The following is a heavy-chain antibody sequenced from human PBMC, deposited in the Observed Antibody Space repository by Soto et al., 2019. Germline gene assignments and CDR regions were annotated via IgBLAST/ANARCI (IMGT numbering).Heavy chain of an antibody. J-gene: IGHJ4*02. D-gene: IGHD3-22*01. CDR3: ASHPRDSSGYWYYFDY. CDR1: GFTFSSYS. CDR2: ISSNSSYI. Sequence: EVQLVESGGGLVKPGGSLRLSCAASGFTFSSYSMNWVRQAPGKGLEWVSSISSNSSYIYYADSVKGRFTISRDNAKNSLYLQMNSLRAEDTAVYYCASHPRDSSGYWYYFDYWGQGTLVTVSS. V-gene: IGHV3-21*01.